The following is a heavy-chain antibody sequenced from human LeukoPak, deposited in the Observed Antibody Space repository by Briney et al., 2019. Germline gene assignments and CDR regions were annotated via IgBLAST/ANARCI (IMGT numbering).Heavy chain of an antibody. CDR3: ARQRATVASAGNDRFDP. Sequence: GGSLRLSCEGSGFIFSSHAMTWVRQAPGKGLEWISCISGSGSDTHYGDSVKGRFTISRDNSKNAVYLQMNSLRGEDTAIYYCARQRATVASAGNDRFDPWGQGALVSVSS. D-gene: IGHD6-13*01. CDR2: ISGSGSDT. J-gene: IGHJ5*02. V-gene: IGHV3-23*02. CDR1: GFIFSSHA.